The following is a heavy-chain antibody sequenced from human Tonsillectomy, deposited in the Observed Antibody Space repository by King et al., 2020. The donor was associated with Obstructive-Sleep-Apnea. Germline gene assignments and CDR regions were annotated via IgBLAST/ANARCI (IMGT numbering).Heavy chain of an antibody. D-gene: IGHD3-22*01. CDR3: SKGRQGLGGRGYSIGY. CDR1: GGSISTNY. CDR2: IHYSGST. J-gene: IGHJ4*02. Sequence: QLQESGPGLVKPSDTLSLTCTVSGGSISTNYWSWIRQPPGKGLEWIGYIHYSGSTENNPSLKSRVTISLDTPQNQFSLKLSSVSAADTAVYYCSKGRQGLGGRGYSIGYWGQGTLVTVSS. V-gene: IGHV4-59*01.